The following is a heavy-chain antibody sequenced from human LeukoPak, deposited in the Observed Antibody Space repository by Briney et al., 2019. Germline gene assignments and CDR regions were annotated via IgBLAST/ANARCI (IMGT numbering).Heavy chain of an antibody. V-gene: IGHV1-18*01. Sequence: GASVKVSCKASGYTFTSYGISWVRQAPGRGLEWMGWISAYNGNTNYAQKLQGRVTMTTDTSTSTAYMELRSLRSDDTAVYYCARLVGIAVAGVIDYWGQGTLVTVSS. CDR1: GYTFTSYG. J-gene: IGHJ4*02. CDR3: ARLVGIAVAGVIDY. CDR2: ISAYNGNT. D-gene: IGHD6-19*01.